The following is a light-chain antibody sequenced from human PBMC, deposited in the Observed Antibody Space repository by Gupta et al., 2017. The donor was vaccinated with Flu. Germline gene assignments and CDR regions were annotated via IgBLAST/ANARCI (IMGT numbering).Light chain of an antibody. Sequence: YELTQPPSVSVSPGQTASITCSGDKLGDKYAYWYQQKPGQSPVLVIYKDTKRPSGIPERFSGSNSGNTATLTISGTQAMDEADYYCQAWDSTTGVFGTGTKVTVL. CDR3: QAWDSTTGV. CDR2: KDT. V-gene: IGLV3-1*01. CDR1: KLGDKY. J-gene: IGLJ1*01.